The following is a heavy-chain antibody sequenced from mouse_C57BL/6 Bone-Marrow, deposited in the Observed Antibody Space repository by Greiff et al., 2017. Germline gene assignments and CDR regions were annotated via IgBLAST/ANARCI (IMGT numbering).Heavy chain of an antibody. J-gene: IGHJ2*01. Sequence: EVKLMESGPELVKPGASVKISCKASGYSFTGYYMNWVKQSPEKSLEWIGEINPSTGGTTYNQKFKAKATLTVDKSSSTAYMQLKSLTSEDSAVYYCAKGGPTIVTLDYWGQGTTLTVSS. D-gene: IGHD2-5*01. CDR1: GYSFTGYY. CDR2: INPSTGGT. CDR3: AKGGPTIVTLDY. V-gene: IGHV1-42*01.